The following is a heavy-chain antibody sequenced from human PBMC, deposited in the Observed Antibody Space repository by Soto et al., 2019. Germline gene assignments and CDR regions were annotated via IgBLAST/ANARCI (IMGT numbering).Heavy chain of an antibody. J-gene: IGHJ5*02. CDR1: GGSVSSGSYY. V-gene: IGHV4-61*01. D-gene: IGHD1-1*01. CDR2: IYATGTT. Sequence: SETLSLTCTVSGGSVSSGSYYWSWIRQPPGKGLEWIGRIYATGTTDYNPPLKSRVMMSVDTSKKQFSLRLRSVTAADTAVYYCVRDGTKTLRDWFDPWGQGISVTVSS. CDR3: VRDGTKTLRDWFDP.